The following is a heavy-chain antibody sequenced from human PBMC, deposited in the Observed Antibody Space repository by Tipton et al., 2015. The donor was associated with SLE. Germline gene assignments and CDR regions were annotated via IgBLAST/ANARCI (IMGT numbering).Heavy chain of an antibody. D-gene: IGHD5-12*01. Sequence: QSGAEVKKPGASVKVSCKASGFIFTSYGISWVRQAPGQGLEWMGWISAYNGNTNYAQKLQGRVTMTTDTYTSTAYMELRSLRSDDTAVYYCARHQTPGGYSGPAWGSAFDIWGQGTMVTVSS. CDR2: ISAYNGNT. CDR1: GFIFTSYG. V-gene: IGHV1-18*01. CDR3: ARHQTPGGYSGPAWGSAFDI. J-gene: IGHJ3*02.